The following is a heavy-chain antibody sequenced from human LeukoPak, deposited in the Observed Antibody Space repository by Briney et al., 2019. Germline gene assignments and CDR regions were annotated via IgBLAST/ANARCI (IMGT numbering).Heavy chain of an antibody. V-gene: IGHV4-61*02. CDR2: IYTSGST. CDR3: ARVEYSGSYYWSDY. CDR1: GGSISSGSYY. Sequence: PSQTLSLTCTVSGGSISSGSYYWSWIRQPAGKGLEWIGRIYTSGSTNYDPSLKSRVAISVDTSKNQVSLKLSSVTAADTAVYYCARVEYSGSYYWSDYWGQGTLVTVSS. D-gene: IGHD1-26*01. J-gene: IGHJ4*02.